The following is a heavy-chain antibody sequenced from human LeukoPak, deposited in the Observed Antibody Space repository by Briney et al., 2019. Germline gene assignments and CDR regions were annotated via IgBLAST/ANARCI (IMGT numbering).Heavy chain of an antibody. D-gene: IGHD2-21*02. V-gene: IGHV1-46*01. CDR2: INPTGGST. CDR1: GYTVTSYG. Sequence: GASVKVSCKASGYTVTSYGISWVRQAPGQGLEWMGIINPTGGSTSYAQKFQGRVTMTRDTSTSTVYMELSSLRSEDTAVYYCARDHYHKIHSVMVTAPDYWGQGTLVIVSS. J-gene: IGHJ4*02. CDR3: ARDHYHKIHSVMVTAPDY.